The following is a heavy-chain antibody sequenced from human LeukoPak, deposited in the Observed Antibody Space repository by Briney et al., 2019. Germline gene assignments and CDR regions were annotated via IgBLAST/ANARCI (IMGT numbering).Heavy chain of an antibody. CDR2: ISGSGGST. D-gene: IGHD1-26*01. Sequence: GGSLRLSCAASGFTFSNYAMSWVRQAPGKGLEWVSGISGSGGSTYYVDSVKGRFTISRDYSKNTLYLQMNSLRAEDTAVYYCARERGRGRDSPWFDYWGQGTLVTVSS. V-gene: IGHV3-23*01. J-gene: IGHJ4*02. CDR1: GFTFSNYA. CDR3: ARERGRGRDSPWFDY.